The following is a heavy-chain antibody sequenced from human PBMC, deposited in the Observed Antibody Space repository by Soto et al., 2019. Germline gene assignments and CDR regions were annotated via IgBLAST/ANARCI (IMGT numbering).Heavy chain of an antibody. D-gene: IGHD3-3*01. Sequence: ASVKVSCKVSGYTLTELSMHWVRQAPGKGLEWMGGFDPEDGETIYAQKFQGRVTMTEDTSTDTAYMELSSLRSEDTAVYYCATGVLRFLEWLASFDYWGQGTLVTVSS. J-gene: IGHJ4*02. V-gene: IGHV1-24*01. CDR2: FDPEDGET. CDR1: GYTLTELS. CDR3: ATGVLRFLEWLASFDY.